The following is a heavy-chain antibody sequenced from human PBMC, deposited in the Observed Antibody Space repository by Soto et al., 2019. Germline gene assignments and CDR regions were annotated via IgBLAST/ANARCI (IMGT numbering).Heavy chain of an antibody. Sequence: GGSLRLSCAASGFTFSSYEMNWVRQAPGKGLEWVSYISSSGSTIYYADSVKGRFTISRDNAKNSLYLQMNSLRAEDAAVYYCASLWNIVVVPAAIGAFDYWGQGTLVTVSS. CDR3: ASLWNIVVVPAAIGAFDY. J-gene: IGHJ4*02. D-gene: IGHD2-2*02. CDR1: GFTFSSYE. V-gene: IGHV3-48*03. CDR2: ISSSGSTI.